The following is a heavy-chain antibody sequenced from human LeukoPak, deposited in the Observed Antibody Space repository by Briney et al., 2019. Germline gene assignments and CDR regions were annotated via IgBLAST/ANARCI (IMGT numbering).Heavy chain of an antibody. J-gene: IGHJ6*04. Sequence: GRSLRLSCAASGFTFSSYGMHWDRQAPGKGLEWVAVIWYDGSNKYYADSVKGRFTISRDNSKNTLYLQMNSLRAEDTAVYYCARDGRYCSGGSCYSHGMDVWGKGTTVTVSS. CDR3: ARDGRYCSGGSCYSHGMDV. CDR1: GFTFSSYG. V-gene: IGHV3-33*01. CDR2: IWYDGSNK. D-gene: IGHD2-15*01.